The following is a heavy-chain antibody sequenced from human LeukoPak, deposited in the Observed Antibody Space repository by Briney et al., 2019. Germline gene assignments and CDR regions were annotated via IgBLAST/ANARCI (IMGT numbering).Heavy chain of an antibody. CDR1: GFTFSSYS. J-gene: IGHJ4*02. V-gene: IGHV3-48*01. D-gene: IGHD2-8*01. Sequence: PGGSLRLSCAASGFTFSSYSMNWVRQAPGKGLEGVSYISSSSTIYYADSVKGRFTLSRDNSKNTLYLQMNSLRAEDTAVYYCAKSLGRSWYYFDYWGQGTLVTVSS. CDR3: AKSLGRSWYYFDY. CDR2: ISSSSTI.